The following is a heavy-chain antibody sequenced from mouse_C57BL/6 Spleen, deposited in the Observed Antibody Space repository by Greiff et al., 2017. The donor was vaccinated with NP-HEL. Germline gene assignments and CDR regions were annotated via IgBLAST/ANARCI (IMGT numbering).Heavy chain of an antibody. CDR3: ARRLSPYWYFDV. CDR1: GYSITSGYD. Sequence: EVKLQESGPGMVKPSQSLSLTCTVTGYSITSGYDWHWIRHFPGNKLEWMGYISYSGSTNYNPSLKSRISITHDTSKNHFFLKLNSVTTEDTATYYCARRLSPYWYFDVWGTGTTVTVSS. J-gene: IGHJ1*03. V-gene: IGHV3-1*01. CDR2: ISYSGST. D-gene: IGHD2-3*01.